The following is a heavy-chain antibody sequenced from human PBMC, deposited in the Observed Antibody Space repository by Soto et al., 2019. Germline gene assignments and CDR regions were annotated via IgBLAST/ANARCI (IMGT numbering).Heavy chain of an antibody. D-gene: IGHD3-9*01. Sequence: EVQLVESGGGLVKPGGSLRLSCAASGFTFSSYSMNWVRQAPGKGLEWVSSISSSSSYIYYADSVKGRFTIARDNAKNSLYLQMNSLRAEDTAVYYCARAYDILTGYGAVGVWGQGTTVTVSS. V-gene: IGHV3-21*01. CDR1: GFTFSSYS. CDR3: ARAYDILTGYGAVGV. J-gene: IGHJ6*02. CDR2: ISSSSSYI.